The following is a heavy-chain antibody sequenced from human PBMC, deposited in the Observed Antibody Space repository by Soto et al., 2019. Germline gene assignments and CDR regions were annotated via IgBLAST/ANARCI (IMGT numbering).Heavy chain of an antibody. CDR3: ARGVVAADTEPNFDY. Sequence: SETLSLTCAVYGGSFSGYYWSWIRQPPGKGLEWIGEINHSGSTNYNPSLKSRVTISVDTSKNQFSLKLSSVTAADTAVYYCARGVVAADTEPNFDYWGQGTLVTVSS. CDR2: INHSGST. V-gene: IGHV4-34*01. D-gene: IGHD6-13*01. CDR1: GGSFSGYY. J-gene: IGHJ4*02.